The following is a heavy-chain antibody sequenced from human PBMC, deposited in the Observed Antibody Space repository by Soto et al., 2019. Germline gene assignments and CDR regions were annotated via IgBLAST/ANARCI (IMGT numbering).Heavy chain of an antibody. CDR3: AKERGVLAEFDI. CDR2: ISSDGNNQ. V-gene: IGHV3-30*18. D-gene: IGHD3-10*01. Sequence: QVQLVESGGGVVQPGTSLRLSCAASGFTSSSFVIHWVRQAPGKGLEWLAVISSDGNNQYYADSVQGRFTISRDNSKKTLYLLVFSLRAEDTAVYFCAKERGVLAEFDIWGQGTMVTVSS. J-gene: IGHJ3*02. CDR1: GFTSSSFV.